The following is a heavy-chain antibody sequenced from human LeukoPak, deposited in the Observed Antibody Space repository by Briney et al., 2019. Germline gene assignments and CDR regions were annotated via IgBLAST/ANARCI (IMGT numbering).Heavy chain of an antibody. Sequence: PGGSLRLSCAASGFTFRTYTMTWVRQAPGKGLEWVSSISASSDYISNVDSVKGRFTISRDNAKNSLYLQMNSLRAEDTAVYYCARDRVDTVVSAPDFHYGMDVWGQGTTVTVTS. CDR2: ISASSDYI. CDR3: ARDRVDTVVSAPDFHYGMDV. V-gene: IGHV3-21*01. J-gene: IGHJ6*02. CDR1: GFTFRTYT. D-gene: IGHD5-18*01.